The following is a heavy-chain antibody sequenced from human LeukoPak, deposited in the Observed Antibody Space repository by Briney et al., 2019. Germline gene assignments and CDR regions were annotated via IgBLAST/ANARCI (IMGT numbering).Heavy chain of an antibody. CDR1: GGSISSYY. J-gene: IGHJ4*02. Sequence: SETLSLTCTVSGGSISSYYWSWIRQPAGKGLEWIGRIYTSGSTNYNPSLKSRVTMSVDTSKNQFSLKLSSVTAADTAVYYCARGLRPHNSSWYVEYYWGQGTLVTVSS. CDR2: IYTSGST. CDR3: ARGLRPHNSSWYVEYY. D-gene: IGHD6-13*01. V-gene: IGHV4-4*07.